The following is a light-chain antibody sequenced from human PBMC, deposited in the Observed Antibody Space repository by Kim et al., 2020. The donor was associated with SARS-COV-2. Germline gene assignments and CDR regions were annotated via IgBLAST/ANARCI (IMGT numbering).Light chain of an antibody. V-gene: IGKV3-20*01. J-gene: IGKJ2*01. CDR3: QQYGSSPRT. CDR1: QSVSGSY. CDR2: GAS. Sequence: EIVLTQSPGTLSLSPGERATLSCRASQSVSGSYLVWYQQKPGQAPRLLIYGASSRATGIPERFSVSGSGTDFTLTISRLEPEDFAVYYCQQYGSSPRTFGQRTKLEIK.